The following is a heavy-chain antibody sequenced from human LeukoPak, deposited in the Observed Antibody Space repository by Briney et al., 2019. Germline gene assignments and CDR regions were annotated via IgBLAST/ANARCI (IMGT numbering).Heavy chain of an antibody. D-gene: IGHD3-10*01. Sequence: SETLSLTCTVSGGSISSYYWGWIRQPPGKGLEWVGNIFYSGSTYYGPSLKSRLTISLDTSRNQFSLKLNSVTAADTAVYYCAKSNGYGLIDIWGQGTMVTVSS. CDR3: AKSNGYGLIDI. J-gene: IGHJ3*02. CDR2: IFYSGST. CDR1: GGSISSYY. V-gene: IGHV4-59*12.